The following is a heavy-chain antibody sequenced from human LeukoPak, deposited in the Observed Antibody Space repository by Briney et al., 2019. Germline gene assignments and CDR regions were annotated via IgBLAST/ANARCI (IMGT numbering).Heavy chain of an antibody. CDR3: VKDTYTYGLDIFDS. V-gene: IGHV3-64D*09. D-gene: IGHD5-18*01. J-gene: IGHJ4*02. CDR1: GFTFSNYA. CDR2: ISSNGGST. Sequence: GGSLRLSCAASGFTFSNYAMTWVRQAPGKGLEYVSAISSNGGSTYYADSLKGRFTISRDNSKNTLYLQMSSLRAEDTAVYYCVKDTYTYGLDIFDSWGQGTLVTVSS.